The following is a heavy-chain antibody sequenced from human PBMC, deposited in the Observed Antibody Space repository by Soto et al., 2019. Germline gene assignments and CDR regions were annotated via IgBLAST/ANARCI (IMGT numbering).Heavy chain of an antibody. CDR1: GYTFTGYY. J-gene: IGHJ4*02. CDR2: INPNSGGT. D-gene: IGHD6-19*01. V-gene: IGHV1-2*02. Sequence: QVQLVQSGAEVKKPGASVKVSCKASGYTFTGYYIHWVRQAPGQGLEWMGWINPNSGGTNYGQEFQGRVTMTRDTSISTAYMELSRLRSDDTAVYYCARDTAVADYYFDYWRQGTLVTVSS. CDR3: ARDTAVADYYFDY.